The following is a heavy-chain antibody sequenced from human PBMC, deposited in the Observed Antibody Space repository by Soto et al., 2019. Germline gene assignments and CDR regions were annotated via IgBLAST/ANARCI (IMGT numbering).Heavy chain of an antibody. V-gene: IGHV3-13*01. J-gene: IGHJ5*02. CDR1: GFTFSTFD. D-gene: IGHD3-10*01. CDR2: IGTLSDT. Sequence: GGSLRLSCAGSGFTFSTFDIHWVRQAPGKGLEWVSGIGTLSDTFYAASVQGRFTISRQNAKNSVYLQMNSLRAGDTAFYYCARGRSFSYDSTPPPMFDPRGQGTLLTV. CDR3: ARGRSFSYDSTPPPMFDP.